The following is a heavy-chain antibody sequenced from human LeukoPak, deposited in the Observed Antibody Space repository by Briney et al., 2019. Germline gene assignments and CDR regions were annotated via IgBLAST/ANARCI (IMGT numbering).Heavy chain of an antibody. CDR2: ISSSSYI. Sequence: GGTLRLSCAASGFTFSSYSMNRVRQPPGKGLEWVSAISSSSYIYYAASVKGRFTISRDNAKNPLYLQMNSLRAEDTAVYYCARDQDSGYDSWGQGTLVTVSS. V-gene: IGHV3-21*01. CDR1: GFTFSSYS. J-gene: IGHJ5*02. CDR3: ARDQDSGYDS. D-gene: IGHD5-12*01.